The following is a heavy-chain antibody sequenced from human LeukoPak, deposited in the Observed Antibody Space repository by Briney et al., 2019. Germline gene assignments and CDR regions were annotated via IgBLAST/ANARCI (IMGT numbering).Heavy chain of an antibody. D-gene: IGHD2-21*01. CDR1: GASFSGYY. V-gene: IGHV4-34*01. J-gene: IGHJ4*02. CDR3: ARKLRGAPADY. Sequence: SETLSLTCAVYGASFSGYYWSWIRQPPGKGREWIGEINHSGSTNYNPSLKSRVTISVDTSKNQFSLKLSSVTAADTAVYYWARKLRGAPADYWGQGTLVTVSS. CDR2: INHSGST.